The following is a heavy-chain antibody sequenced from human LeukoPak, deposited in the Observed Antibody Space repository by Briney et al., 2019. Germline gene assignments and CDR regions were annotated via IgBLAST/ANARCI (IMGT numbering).Heavy chain of an antibody. V-gene: IGHV3-74*01. J-gene: IGHJ3*02. Sequence: GGSLRLSCAASGFTFSSYWMHWVRQAPGKGLVWVSAIRSDGSSTSYADSVKGRFTISRDNAKNTLYLQMNSLRAEDTAVYYCAKGRSGYDAFDIWGQGTMVTVSA. CDR3: AKGRSGYDAFDI. D-gene: IGHD3-22*01. CDR2: IRSDGSST. CDR1: GFTFSSYW.